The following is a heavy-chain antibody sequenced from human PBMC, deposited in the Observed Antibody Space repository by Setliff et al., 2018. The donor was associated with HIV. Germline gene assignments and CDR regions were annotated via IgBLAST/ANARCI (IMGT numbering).Heavy chain of an antibody. CDR1: GHTFTGYY. CDR3: ARAPYHYDGRGNDFNWFDP. CDR2: IHPKTGGT. V-gene: IGHV1-2*02. J-gene: IGHJ5*02. Sequence: ASVKVSCKASGHTFTGYYIHWVRQTPGHGLEWMGWIHPKTGGTDYAQKFQGRVTMTRDTSISAAYRDLSRLTSDDTAVFYCARAPYHYDGRGNDFNWFDPWGQGTLVPSPQ. D-gene: IGHD3-22*01.